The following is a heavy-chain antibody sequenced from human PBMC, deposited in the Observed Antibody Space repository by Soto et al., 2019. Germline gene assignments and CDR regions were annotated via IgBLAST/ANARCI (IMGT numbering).Heavy chain of an antibody. V-gene: IGHV4-39*01. CDR3: ARHVSRFRSSGYYRNLNDAFDI. J-gene: IGHJ3*02. CDR2: IYYSGST. D-gene: IGHD3-22*01. CDR1: GGSISSSSYY. Sequence: KTSETLSLTCTVSGGSISSSSYYWGWIRQPPGKGLEWIGSIYYSGSTYYNPSLKSRVTISVDTSKNQFSLKLSSVTAADTAVYYCARHVSRFRSSGYYRNLNDAFDIWGQGTMVTVSS.